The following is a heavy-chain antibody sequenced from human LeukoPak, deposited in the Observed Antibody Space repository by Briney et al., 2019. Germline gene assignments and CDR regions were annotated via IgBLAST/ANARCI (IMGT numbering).Heavy chain of an antibody. V-gene: IGHV4-59*01. CDR2: IYYSGST. Sequence: PSETLSLTCTVSGGSISSYFWSWIRQPPGKGLEWVGYIYYSGSTNYNPSLKSRVTISVETSKNQFSQKLRSVTAADTAVYYCARDIVGADYFAYSAKGTLVTVSS. D-gene: IGHD1-26*01. J-gene: IGHJ4*02. CDR1: GGSISSYF. CDR3: ARDIVGADYFAY.